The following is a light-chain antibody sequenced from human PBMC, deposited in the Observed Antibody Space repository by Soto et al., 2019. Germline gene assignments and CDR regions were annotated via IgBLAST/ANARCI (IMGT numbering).Light chain of an antibody. CDR3: SSYTSSSTLV. J-gene: IGLJ2*01. V-gene: IGLV2-14*01. CDR1: SSDVGGYNY. Sequence: QSALTQPASVSGSPGQSITISSTGTSSDVGGYNYVSWYQQHPGKAPKLMIYDVSNRPSGVSNRFSGSKSGTTASLTISGLQAEDEADYYCSSYTSSSTLVFGGGTKVTVL. CDR2: DVS.